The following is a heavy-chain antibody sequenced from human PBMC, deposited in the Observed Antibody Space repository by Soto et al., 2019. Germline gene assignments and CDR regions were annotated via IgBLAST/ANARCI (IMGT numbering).Heavy chain of an antibody. D-gene: IGHD2-21*02. CDR3: AKMPRRVTAIPDY. V-gene: IGHV3-23*01. Sequence: EVQLLESGGGLVQPGGSLRLSCAASGFTFSSYAMSWVRQAPGKGLEWVSAISGSGGSTYYADSVKGRFTISRDKSKNTLYLQMNSLRAEDTAVYYCAKMPRRVTAIPDYWGQGTLVTVSS. CDR2: ISGSGGST. J-gene: IGHJ4*02. CDR1: GFTFSSYA.